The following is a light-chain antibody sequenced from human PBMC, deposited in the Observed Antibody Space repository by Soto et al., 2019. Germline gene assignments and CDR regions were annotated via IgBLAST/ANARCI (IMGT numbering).Light chain of an antibody. V-gene: IGKV1-5*03. Sequence: DIQMTQSPSTLSASVGDRVTITCRASQSISSWLAWYQQKPGKAPKLLIYKASSLESGVPSRFSGSGSGTEFTPTISSLQPDDFATYYCQQYNIYYTFGQGTKLEIK. J-gene: IGKJ2*01. CDR2: KAS. CDR3: QQYNIYYT. CDR1: QSISSW.